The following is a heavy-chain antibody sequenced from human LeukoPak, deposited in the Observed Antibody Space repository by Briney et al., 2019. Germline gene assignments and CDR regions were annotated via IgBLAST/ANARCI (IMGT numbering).Heavy chain of an antibody. J-gene: IGHJ4*02. V-gene: IGHV3-30-3*01. D-gene: IGHD1-26*01. CDR3: ARTRLIVGAPFDY. Sequence: GESLRLSCAASGFTFSSYAMHWVRQAPGKGLEWVAVISYDGSNKYYADSVKGRFTISRDNSKNTLYLQMNSLRAEDTAVYYCARTRLIVGAPFDYWGQGTLVTVSS. CDR2: ISYDGSNK. CDR1: GFTFSSYA.